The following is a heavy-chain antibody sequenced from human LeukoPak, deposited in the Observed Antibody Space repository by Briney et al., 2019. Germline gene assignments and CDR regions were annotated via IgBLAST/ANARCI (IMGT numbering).Heavy chain of an antibody. Sequence: SVKVSCKXPGGTFSSYAISWVRQAPGQGLEWMGGIIPIFGTANYSQKFQGRVTITADESTSTAYMELSSLRSEDTAVYYCARDGDYYDSSGYPGDWGQGTLVTVSS. V-gene: IGHV1-69*13. CDR1: GGTFSSYA. D-gene: IGHD3-22*01. CDR2: IIPIFGTA. CDR3: ARDGDYYDSSGYPGD. J-gene: IGHJ4*02.